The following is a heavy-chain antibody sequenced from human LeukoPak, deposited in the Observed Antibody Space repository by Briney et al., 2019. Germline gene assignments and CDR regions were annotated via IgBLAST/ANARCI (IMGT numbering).Heavy chain of an antibody. CDR3: ARRPYSSSWTVDY. J-gene: IGHJ4*02. D-gene: IGHD6-13*01. CDR1: GGTFSSYA. CDR2: IIPIFGTA. Sequence: ASVKVSCKASGGTFSSYAISWVRQAPGQGLEWMGGIIPIFGTANYAQKFQGRVTITRDTSASTAYMELSSLRSEDTAVYYCARRPYSSSWTVDYWGQGTLVTVSS. V-gene: IGHV1-69*05.